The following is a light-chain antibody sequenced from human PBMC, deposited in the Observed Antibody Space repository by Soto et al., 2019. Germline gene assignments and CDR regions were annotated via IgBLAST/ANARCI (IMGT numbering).Light chain of an antibody. V-gene: IGKV3-20*01. CDR2: GAS. CDR3: QQYGTSPKYT. CDR1: QSISSSS. Sequence: EIVLTQSPGTLSLSPGQRATLSCRASQSISSSSLAWYQQKPGQAPSLLIYGASNRATGIPERFSASRSGTDFTLTVSRLEPEDFAVYYCQQYGTSPKYTFGRGTKLEI. J-gene: IGKJ2*01.